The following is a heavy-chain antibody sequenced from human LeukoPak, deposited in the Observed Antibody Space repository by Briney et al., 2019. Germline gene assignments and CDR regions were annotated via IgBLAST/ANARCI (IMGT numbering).Heavy chain of an antibody. D-gene: IGHD2-2*01. V-gene: IGHV4-59*01. CDR2: IYYSGST. CDR3: ATSSTSLGAFDI. CDR1: GGSISSYY. Sequence: SGTLSLTCTVSGGSISSYYWSWIRQPPGKGLEWIGYIYYSGSTNYNPSLKSRVTISVDTSKNQFSLKLSSVTAADTAVYYCATSSTSLGAFDIWGQGTMVTVSS. J-gene: IGHJ3*02.